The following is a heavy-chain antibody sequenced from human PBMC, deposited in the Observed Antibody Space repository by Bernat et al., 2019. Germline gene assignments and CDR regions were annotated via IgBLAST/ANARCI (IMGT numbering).Heavy chain of an antibody. J-gene: IGHJ4*02. CDR2: ISGSGGST. V-gene: IGHV3-23*01. D-gene: IGHD6-19*01. Sequence: EVQLLESGGGLVQPGGSLRLSCVASGFTFSSYAMSWVRQAPGKGLEWVAAISGSGGSTYHADSVKGRFTISSDNSKNTLYLPMNGLRAEDTAVYYCAKRVRVAVAGYFDYWGQGTLVTVSS. CDR1: GFTFSSYA. CDR3: AKRVRVAVAGYFDY.